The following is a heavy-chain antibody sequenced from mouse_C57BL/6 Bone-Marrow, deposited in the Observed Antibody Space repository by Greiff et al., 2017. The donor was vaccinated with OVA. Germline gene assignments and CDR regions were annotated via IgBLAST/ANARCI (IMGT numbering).Heavy chain of an antibody. D-gene: IGHD2-3*01. CDR2: IYPGNSDT. V-gene: IGHV1-5*01. CDR1: GYTFTSYW. Sequence: EVQLQQSGTVLARPGASVKMSCKTSGYTFTSYWMHWVKQRPGQGLEWIGAIYPGNSDTSYNQKFKGKAKLTAVTSASTAYMELSSLTNEDSAVYYGTRTGWLLWYFHVWGTGTTVTVSS. J-gene: IGHJ1*03. CDR3: TRTGWLLWYFHV.